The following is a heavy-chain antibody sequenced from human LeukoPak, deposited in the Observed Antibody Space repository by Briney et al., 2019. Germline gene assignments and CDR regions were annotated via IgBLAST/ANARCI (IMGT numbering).Heavy chain of an antibody. Sequence: SVKVSCKASGYTFTGYYMHWVRQAPGQGLEWIGWIVVGSGNTNYAQKFQERVTITRDMSTSTAYMELSSLRSEDAAVYYCAADLLGPGSGSHALDYWGQGTLVTVSS. CDR1: GYTFTGYY. CDR2: IVVGSGNT. D-gene: IGHD1-26*01. V-gene: IGHV1-58*02. CDR3: AADLLGPGSGSHALDY. J-gene: IGHJ4*02.